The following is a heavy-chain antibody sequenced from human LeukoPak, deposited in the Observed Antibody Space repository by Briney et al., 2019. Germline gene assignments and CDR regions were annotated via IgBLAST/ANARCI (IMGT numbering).Heavy chain of an antibody. CDR1: GYTFTSYY. J-gene: IGHJ6*03. V-gene: IGHV1-46*01. Sequence: GASVKVSCKASGYTFTSYYMHWVRQAPGQGLEWMGIINPSGGSTGYAQKFQGRVTMTRATPTHTLYMELSSLRSEDTAVYYCARDLSRRGLYSSSSDYYYMDVWGKGTTVTVSS. CDR3: ARDLSRRGLYSSSSDYYYMDV. CDR2: INPSGGST. D-gene: IGHD6-6*01.